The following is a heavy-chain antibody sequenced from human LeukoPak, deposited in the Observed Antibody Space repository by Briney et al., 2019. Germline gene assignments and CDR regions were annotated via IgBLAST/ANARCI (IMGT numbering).Heavy chain of an antibody. D-gene: IGHD3-10*01. CDR1: GGTFSSYA. V-gene: IGHV1-18*01. CDR2: ISAYNGNT. CDR3: AREGLGGSGSYYGYYYYYYGMDV. Sequence: ASVKVSCKAFGGTFSSYAISWVRQAPGQGLEWMGWISAYNGNTNYAQKLQGRVTMTTDTSTSTAYMELRSLRSDDTAVYYCAREGLGGSGSYYGYYYYYYGMDVWGQGTTVTVSS. J-gene: IGHJ6*02.